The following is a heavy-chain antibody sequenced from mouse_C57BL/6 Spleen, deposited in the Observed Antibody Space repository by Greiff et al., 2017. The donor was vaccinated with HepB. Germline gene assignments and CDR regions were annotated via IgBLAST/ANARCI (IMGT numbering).Heavy chain of an antibody. V-gene: IGHV6-3*01. CDR3: TGTELYYYGSTQTGKCFDY. CDR2: IRLKSDNYAT. D-gene: IGHD1-1*01. J-gene: IGHJ2*01. CDR1: GFTFSNYW. Sequence: DVQLVESGGGLVQPGGSMKLSCVASGFTFSNYWMNWVRQSPEKGLEWVAQIRLKSDNYATHYAESVKGRFTISRDDSKSSVYLQMNNLRAEDTGIYYCTGTELYYYGSTQTGKCFDYWGQGTTLTVSS.